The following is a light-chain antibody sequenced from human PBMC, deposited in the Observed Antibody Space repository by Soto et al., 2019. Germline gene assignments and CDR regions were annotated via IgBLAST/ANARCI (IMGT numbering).Light chain of an antibody. CDR1: QGISSY. CDR3: QQAYSFPLT. Sequence: AIRMTQSPSSFSASTGDRVTITCRASQGISSYLAWYQQKPGKAPKLLIYAASTLQSGVPSRFSGSGSGTDFTLTISSLQSEDFATYYCQQAYSFPLTFGGGTKVEIK. V-gene: IGKV1-8*01. J-gene: IGKJ4*01. CDR2: AAS.